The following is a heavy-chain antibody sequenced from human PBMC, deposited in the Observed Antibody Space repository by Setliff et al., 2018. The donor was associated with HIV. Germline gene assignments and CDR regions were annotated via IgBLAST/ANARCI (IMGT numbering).Heavy chain of an antibody. J-gene: IGHJ6*02. CDR2: IYPGDSDP. CDR1: GYSFSSYW. CDR3: ARLGGICSGGSCTALAYTMDV. Sequence: GESLKLSCKGSGYSFSSYWIGWVRQRPGKGLEWMGIIYPGDSDPRYSPSFQGQVTISADKSISTAYLQCSSLKASDTAMSYCARLGGICSGGSCTALAYTMDVWGQGTTVTVSS. V-gene: IGHV5-51*01. D-gene: IGHD2-15*01.